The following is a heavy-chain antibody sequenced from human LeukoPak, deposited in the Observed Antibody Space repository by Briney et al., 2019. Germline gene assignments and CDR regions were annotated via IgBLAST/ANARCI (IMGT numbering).Heavy chain of an antibody. CDR2: IKQDGSEK. CDR3: ARDNCSSTSCHTIFDY. J-gene: IGHJ4*02. V-gene: IGHV3-7*01. CDR1: GFTFSSYW. Sequence: GGSLRLSCAASGFTFSSYWMSWVRQAPGKGLEWVANIKQDGSEKYYVDSVKGRFTISRDNAKNSLYLQMNSLRAEDTAVYYCARDNCSSTSCHTIFDYWGQGTLVTVSS. D-gene: IGHD2-2*01.